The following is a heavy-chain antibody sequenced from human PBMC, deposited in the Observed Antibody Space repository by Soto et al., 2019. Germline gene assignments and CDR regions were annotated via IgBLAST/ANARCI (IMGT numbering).Heavy chain of an antibody. V-gene: IGHV2-5*02. J-gene: IGHJ4*02. Sequence: GSGPTLVNPTQTLTLTCTLSGLSLSTSGAGVGWIRQPPGKALEWLALIYWDDDKRYSPSLKSRLTITKDTSKNQVVLTMTNMDPVDTATYYCAYKGDGYGGFKYWGQGTLVTVSS. CDR3: AYKGDGYGGFKY. D-gene: IGHD5-12*01. CDR1: GLSLSTSGAG. CDR2: IYWDDDK.